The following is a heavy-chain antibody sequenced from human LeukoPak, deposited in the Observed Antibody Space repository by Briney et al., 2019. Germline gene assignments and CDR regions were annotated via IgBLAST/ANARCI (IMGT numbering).Heavy chain of an antibody. J-gene: IGHJ4*02. CDR2: ISSSSSYI. Sequence: PGGSLRLSCAASGFTFRSYNMNWVRQDPGKRPEWVSSISSSSSYIYYADSVKGRFTISRDNAKNSLYLQMNSLRAEDTALYYCARGASRADYWGQGTLVTVSS. CDR1: GFTFRSYN. CDR3: ARGASRADY. V-gene: IGHV3-21*01.